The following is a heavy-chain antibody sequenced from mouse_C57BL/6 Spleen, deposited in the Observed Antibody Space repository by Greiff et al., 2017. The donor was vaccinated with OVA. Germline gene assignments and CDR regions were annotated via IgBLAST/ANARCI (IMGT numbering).Heavy chain of an antibody. J-gene: IGHJ2*01. V-gene: IGHV3-6*01. CDR2: ISYDGSN. Sequence: VQLKQSGPGLVKPSQSLSLTCSVTGYSITSGYYWNWIRQFPGNKLEWMGYISYDGSNNYNPSLKNRISITRDTSKNQFFLKLNSVTTEDTATYYCARGGGWVDYWGQGTTLTVSS. CDR3: ARGGGWVDY. D-gene: IGHD1-2*01. CDR1: GYSITSGYY.